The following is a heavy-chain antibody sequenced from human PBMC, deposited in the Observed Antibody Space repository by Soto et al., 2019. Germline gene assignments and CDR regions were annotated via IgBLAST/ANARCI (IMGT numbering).Heavy chain of an antibody. CDR3: ARGFASGSYFNAFDI. Sequence: SETLSLTCAVYGVSFRDSYRNWIRQPPGKGLEWTGEINHRGSRNYNPSLEGRVRISVDTSKNQFSLNVSSVTAADTAVYYCARGFASGSYFNAFDIWGQGTMVTVSS. J-gene: IGHJ3*02. CDR2: INHRGSR. V-gene: IGHV4-34*01. CDR1: GVSFRDSY. D-gene: IGHD1-26*01.